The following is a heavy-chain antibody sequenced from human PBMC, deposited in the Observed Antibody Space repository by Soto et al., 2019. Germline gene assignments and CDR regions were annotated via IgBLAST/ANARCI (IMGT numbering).Heavy chain of an antibody. CDR3: ARVGSDDYGDYGLFDY. V-gene: IGHV3-33*08. CDR2: IWRDGSNE. J-gene: IGHJ4*02. Sequence: GGSLRLCCAASGVTFSSYAMHWVRQAAGTGLEWVAVIWRDGSNENYAESVRDRFTISRDNSKNTLYLQMNSLRVEDTAVYYCARVGSDDYGDYGLFDYWGQGTLVTVSS. D-gene: IGHD4-17*01. CDR1: GVTFSSYA.